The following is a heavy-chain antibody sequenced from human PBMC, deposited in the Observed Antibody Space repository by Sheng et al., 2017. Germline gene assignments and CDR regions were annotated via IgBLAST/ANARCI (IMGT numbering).Heavy chain of an antibody. CDR3: ARDVGDIVATIYLELGY. V-gene: IGHV3-30*01. J-gene: IGHJ4*02. Sequence: QVQLVESGGGVVQPGRSLRLSCAASGFTFSSYAMHWVRQAQGKGLEWVAVISYDGSNKYYADSVKGRFTISRDNSKNTLYLQMNSLRAEDTAVYYCARDVGDIVATIYLELGYWGQGTLVTVSS. CDR2: ISYDGSNK. D-gene: IGHD5-12*01. CDR1: GFTFSSYA.